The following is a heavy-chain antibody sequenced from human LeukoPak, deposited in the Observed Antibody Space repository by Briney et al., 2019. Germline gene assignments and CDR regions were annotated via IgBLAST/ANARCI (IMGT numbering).Heavy chain of an antibody. D-gene: IGHD3-10*01. J-gene: IGHJ4*02. CDR1: GYTFTGYY. V-gene: IGHV1-2*02. CDR3: ARDLKGVSRGVINSAYGYDY. Sequence: ASVKVSCKASGYTFTGYYMHWVRQAPGQGLEWMGWINPNSGGTNYAQKFQGRVTMTRDTSISTAYMELSRLRYDDTAVYYCARDLKGVSRGVINSAYGYDYWGQGTLVTVSS. CDR2: INPNSGGT.